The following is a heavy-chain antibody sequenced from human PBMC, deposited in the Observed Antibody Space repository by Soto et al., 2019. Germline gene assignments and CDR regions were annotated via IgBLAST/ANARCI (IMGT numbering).Heavy chain of an antibody. V-gene: IGHV3-11*05. Sequence: QVQLVESGGGLVKPGGSLRLSCAASGFTFSDYYMSWIRQAPGKGLEWVSHISSGTSYTNYADSVKGRFTVSRDNAKNSLYLQMNSLRVDDTAVYYCARELDYGEIEYWGQGTLVTVSS. J-gene: IGHJ4*02. CDR1: GFTFSDYY. CDR3: ARELDYGEIEY. D-gene: IGHD4-17*01. CDR2: ISSGTSYT.